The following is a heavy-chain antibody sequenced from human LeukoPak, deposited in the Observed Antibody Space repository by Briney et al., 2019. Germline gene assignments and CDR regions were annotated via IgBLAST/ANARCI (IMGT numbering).Heavy chain of an antibody. D-gene: IGHD6-19*01. V-gene: IGHV1-2*02. CDR1: GYTFTAYF. CDR2: IDPNSGGT. CDR3: ARLHTSGDNN. Sequence: GASVKVSCKPPGYTFTAYFMHWVRQAPGQGLEWMGWIDPNSGGTNYAQKFQGSVTMTRDTSISTAYMELSRLRSDDTAVYYCARLHTSGDNNWGQGTLVTVSS. J-gene: IGHJ4*02.